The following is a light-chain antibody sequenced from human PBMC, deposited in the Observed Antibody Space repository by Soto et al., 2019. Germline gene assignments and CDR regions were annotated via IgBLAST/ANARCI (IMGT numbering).Light chain of an antibody. CDR1: QSISTY. V-gene: IGKV1-39*01. CDR2: AAS. Sequence: DIQMTQSPSSLSASVGDRVTITCRASQSISTYLNWYQHKPGKAPKLLISAASSLESGVPSRFSGSGSGTDFALTISSLQLEDFATYYCQQTYSVPMFGQGTKVDIK. J-gene: IGKJ1*01. CDR3: QQTYSVPM.